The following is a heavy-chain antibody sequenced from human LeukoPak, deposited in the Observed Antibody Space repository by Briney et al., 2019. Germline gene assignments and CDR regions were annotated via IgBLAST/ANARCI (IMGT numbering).Heavy chain of an antibody. CDR3: AITQYITSFDY. D-gene: IGHD6-13*01. Sequence: GESLKISCKGSGYSFTSYWIAWVRQMPGKGLEWMAIIYPVDSTTRYSPSFQGQVTISVDKSISTAYLQWSALKASDTAIYYCAITQYITSFDYWGQGSLVTASS. J-gene: IGHJ4*02. V-gene: IGHV5-51*01. CDR2: IYPVDSTT. CDR1: GYSFTSYW.